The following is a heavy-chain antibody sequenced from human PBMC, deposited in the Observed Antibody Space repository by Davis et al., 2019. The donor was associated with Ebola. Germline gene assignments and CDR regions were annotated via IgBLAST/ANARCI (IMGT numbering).Heavy chain of an antibody. Sequence: GGSLRLSCAASGFIFRTFGMHWVRQVPGAGLEWVAFIRYDGSNQYYADSVKRRFTISRDNSKNTLYLQMNSLRAEDTAVYYCAKVHVDTSVEFMDVWGQGTTVTVSS. CDR2: IRYDGSNQ. CDR3: AKVHVDTSVEFMDV. V-gene: IGHV3-30*02. J-gene: IGHJ6*02. D-gene: IGHD5-18*01. CDR1: GFIFRTFG.